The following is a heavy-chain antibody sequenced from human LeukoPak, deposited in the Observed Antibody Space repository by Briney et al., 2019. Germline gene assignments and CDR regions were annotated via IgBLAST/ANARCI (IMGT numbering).Heavy chain of an antibody. Sequence: KPGGSLRLSCAASGFTFSSYIMNWVRQAPGKGLEWVASISRNSTYIHYADSVKGRFTISRDNARNSLFPQMNSLRAEDTAIYYCASDEGNYFDYWGQGTLVTVSS. CDR2: ISRNSTYI. J-gene: IGHJ4*02. CDR3: ASDEGNYFDY. V-gene: IGHV3-21*01. CDR1: GFTFSSYI.